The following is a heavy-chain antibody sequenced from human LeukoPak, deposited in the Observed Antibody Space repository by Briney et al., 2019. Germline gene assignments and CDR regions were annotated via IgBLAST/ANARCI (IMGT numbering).Heavy chain of an antibody. CDR3: ARHGPYYSSGWQNAFDI. J-gene: IGHJ3*02. D-gene: IGHD6-19*01. CDR2: IYYSGST. CDR1: GGSISSSSYY. Sequence: SETLSLTCTVSGGSISSSSYYWGWLRQPPGKGLEWIGSIYYSGSTYYNPSLKSRVTISVDTSKNQFSLKLSSVTAADTAVYYCARHGPYYSSGWQNAFDIWGQGTMVTVSS. V-gene: IGHV4-39*01.